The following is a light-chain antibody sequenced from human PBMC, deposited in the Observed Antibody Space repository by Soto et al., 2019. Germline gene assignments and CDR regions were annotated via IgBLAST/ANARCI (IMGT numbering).Light chain of an antibody. CDR2: AAS. J-gene: IGKJ2*01. V-gene: IGKV3-20*01. CDR3: QQYGSSLST. CDR1: QSVNNNY. Sequence: EILLTQSPDTLSLSPGERATLSCRASQSVNNNYVAWYQQKSGQAPRLLIFAASRRATGIPGMFSGSGSGTYFTLTISRLEPEDFAVYYCQQYGSSLSTFGQGTNLEIK.